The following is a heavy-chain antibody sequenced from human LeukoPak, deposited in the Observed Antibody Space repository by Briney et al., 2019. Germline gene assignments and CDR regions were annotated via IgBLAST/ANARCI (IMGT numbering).Heavy chain of an antibody. V-gene: IGHV3-30*01. Sequence: GGSLRLSCAASGFTFSSFAMHWVRQAPGKGXXXXXXISFDSNNKYYADSVRGRFTISRDNSKNTLYLQINSLRSEDTALYYCAREKIASSGNNWFDPWGQGTLVTVSS. CDR1: GFTFSSFA. CDR3: AREKIASSGNNWFDP. D-gene: IGHD6-13*01. J-gene: IGHJ5*02. CDR2: ISFDSNNK.